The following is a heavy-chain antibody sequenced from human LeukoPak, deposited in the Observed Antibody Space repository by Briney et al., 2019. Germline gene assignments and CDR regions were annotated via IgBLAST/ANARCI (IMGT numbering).Heavy chain of an antibody. CDR3: ARGYQLLFYFDY. V-gene: IGHV4-59*01. D-gene: IGHD2-2*01. CDR1: GVSISSYY. Sequence: PSETLSLTCTVSGVSISSYYWSWIRQPPGKGLEWLGYIYYSGSTNYNPSLKSRVTISVNTSKNQFSLKLSSVTAADTAVYYCARGYQLLFYFDYWGQGTLVTVSS. CDR2: IYYSGST. J-gene: IGHJ4*02.